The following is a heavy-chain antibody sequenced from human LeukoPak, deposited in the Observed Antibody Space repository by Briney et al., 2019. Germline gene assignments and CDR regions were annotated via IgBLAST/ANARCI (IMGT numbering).Heavy chain of an antibody. J-gene: IGHJ5*02. CDR3: ARNRRGYCSSTSCYVFGP. CDR2: INPNSGGT. V-gene: IGHV1-2*02. D-gene: IGHD2-2*01. Sequence: VASVKVSCKASGYTFTGYYKHWVRQAPGQGLEWMGWINPNSGGTNYAQKFQGRVTMTRDTSISTAYMELSRLRSDDTAVYYCARNRRGYCSSTSCYVFGPWGQGTLVTVSS. CDR1: GYTFTGYY.